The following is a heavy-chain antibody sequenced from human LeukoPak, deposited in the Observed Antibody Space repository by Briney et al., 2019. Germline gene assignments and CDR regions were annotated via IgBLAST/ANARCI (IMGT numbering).Heavy chain of an antibody. Sequence: PGGSLRLSCAASGFTFSSYSMNWVRQAPGKGLEWVSSISSSSSYIYYADSVKGRFTISRDNAKNSLYLQMNSLRAEDMAVYYCARNSVVVVNNAFDIWGQGTMVTVSS. D-gene: IGHD3-22*01. CDR3: ARNSVVVVNNAFDI. CDR1: GFTFSSYS. CDR2: ISSSSSYI. V-gene: IGHV3-21*01. J-gene: IGHJ3*02.